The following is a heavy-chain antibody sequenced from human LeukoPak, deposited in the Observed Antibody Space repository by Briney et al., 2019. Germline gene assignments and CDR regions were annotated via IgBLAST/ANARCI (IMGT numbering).Heavy chain of an antibody. J-gene: IGHJ5*02. D-gene: IGHD4-17*01. CDR3: ARGPLHYGDPNWFDP. V-gene: IGHV4-30-2*01. CDR2: IYHSGST. Sequence: TLSLTCTVSGGSISSGGYSWSWIRQPPGKGLEWIGYIYHSGSTYYNPSLKSRVTISVDRSKNQFSLKLSSVTAADTAVYYCARGPLHYGDPNWFDPWGQGTLVTVSS. CDR1: GGSISSGGYS.